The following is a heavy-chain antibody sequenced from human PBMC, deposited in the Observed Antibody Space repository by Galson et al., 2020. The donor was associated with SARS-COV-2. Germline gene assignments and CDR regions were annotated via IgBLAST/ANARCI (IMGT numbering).Heavy chain of an antibody. D-gene: IGHD3-22*01. CDR1: GGSISSGGYY. Sequence: SQTLSLTCTVSGGSISSGGYYWSWIRQHPGKGLAWIGYIYYSGSTYYNPSLKSRVTISVDTSKNQFSLKLSSVTAADTAVYYCARDYYDSSGYYSGAFDIWGQGTMVTVSS. CDR2: IYYSGST. V-gene: IGHV4-31*03. CDR3: ARDYYDSSGYYSGAFDI. J-gene: IGHJ3*02.